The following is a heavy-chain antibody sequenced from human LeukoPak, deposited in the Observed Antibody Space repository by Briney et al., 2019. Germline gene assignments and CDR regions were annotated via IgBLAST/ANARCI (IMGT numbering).Heavy chain of an antibody. Sequence: SETLSLTCAVYGGSFSGYYWSWIRQPPGKGLEWIGEINHSGSTNYNPSLKSRVTISVDTSKNQFSLQLNSVTPEDTAVYYCARGGLISLAYTPLGAFDIWGQGTRVSVSS. CDR3: ARGGLISLAYTPLGAFDI. D-gene: IGHD3-16*01. CDR1: GGSFSGYY. V-gene: IGHV4-34*01. CDR2: INHSGST. J-gene: IGHJ3*02.